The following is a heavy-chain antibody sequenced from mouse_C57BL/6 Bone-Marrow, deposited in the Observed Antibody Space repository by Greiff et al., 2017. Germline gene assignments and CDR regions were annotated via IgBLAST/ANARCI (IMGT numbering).Heavy chain of an antibody. V-gene: IGHV2-2*01. Sequence: VQLQESGPGLVQPSQSLSITCTVSGFSLTSYGVHWVRQSPGKGLEWRGVIWSGGSTDYNAAFISRLSISKDNSKSQVFFKMNSLQADDTAIYYCARWAYWGQGTLVTVSA. CDR1: GFSLTSYG. J-gene: IGHJ3*01. CDR3: ARWAY. CDR2: IWSGGST.